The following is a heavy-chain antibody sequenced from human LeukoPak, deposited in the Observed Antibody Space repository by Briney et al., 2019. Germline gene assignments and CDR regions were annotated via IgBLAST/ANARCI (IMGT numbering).Heavy chain of an antibody. D-gene: IGHD5-12*01. V-gene: IGHV1-69*05. CDR1: GGTFSSYA. J-gene: IGHJ4*02. CDR3: ARDGGYSGYDKGFY. Sequence: SVKVSCKASGGTFSSYAISWVRQAPGQGLEWMGGIIPIFGTANYAQKFQGRVTITTDEPTSTAYMELSSLRSEDTAVYYCARDGGYSGYDKGFYWGQGTLVTVSS. CDR2: IIPIFGTA.